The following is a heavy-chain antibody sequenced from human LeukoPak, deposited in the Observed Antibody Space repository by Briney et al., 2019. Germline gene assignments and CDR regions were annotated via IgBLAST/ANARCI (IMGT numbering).Heavy chain of an antibody. Sequence: SGGSLRLSCAASGFTVSSNYMSWVRQAPGKGLEWVSAISGSGGSTYYADSVKGRFTISRDNSKNTLYLQMNSLRAEDTAVYYCAKGRPGPIDYWGQGTLVTVSS. CDR2: ISGSGGST. CDR1: GFTVSSNY. V-gene: IGHV3-23*01. D-gene: IGHD3-10*01. CDR3: AKGRPGPIDY. J-gene: IGHJ4*02.